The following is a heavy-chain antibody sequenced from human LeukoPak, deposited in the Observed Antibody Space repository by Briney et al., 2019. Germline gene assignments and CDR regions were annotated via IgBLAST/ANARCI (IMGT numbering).Heavy chain of an antibody. J-gene: IGHJ6*02. V-gene: IGHV3-30*04. CDR1: GFTFSSYA. CDR3: ARDGQQAYQLLYRGYYYYGMDV. CDR2: ISYDGSNK. Sequence: PGGSLRLSCAASGFTFSSYAMHWVRQAPGKGLEWVAVISYDGSNKYYADSVKGRFTISRDNSKNTLYLQMNSLRAEDTAVYYCARDGQQAYQLLYRGYYYYGMDVWGQGTTVTVSS. D-gene: IGHD2-2*02.